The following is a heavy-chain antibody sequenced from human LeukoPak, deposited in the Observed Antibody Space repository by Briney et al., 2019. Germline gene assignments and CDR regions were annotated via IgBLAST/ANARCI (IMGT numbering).Heavy chain of an antibody. V-gene: IGHV4-39*01. J-gene: IGHJ6*02. CDR3: VRIYCTSTSCYGDSCYGMDV. D-gene: IGHD2-2*01. CDR1: GDSISSSRHS. CDR2: TVYSGST. Sequence: SETLSLTCTVSGDSISSSRHSWGWIRQPPGKGLEWIGITVYSGSTYYNPSLKTRVTMSVDTSENQFSLKLSSVTAADSTVYYCVRIYCTSTSCYGDSCYGMDVWGQGTTVTVSS.